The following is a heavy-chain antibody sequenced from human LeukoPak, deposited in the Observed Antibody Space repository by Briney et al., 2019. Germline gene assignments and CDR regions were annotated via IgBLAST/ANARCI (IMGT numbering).Heavy chain of an antibody. CDR1: GYSFTSYW. D-gene: IGHD2-15*01. CDR2: IYPSDSDI. Sequence: GESLKISCKGSGYSFTSYWIGWVRQMPGKGLEWMGIIYPSDSDIRYSPSFRGQVTISADKSISTAYLQWSSLKASDTAMYYCAREYCSGGSCYSDAFDIWGQGTMVTVSS. V-gene: IGHV5-51*01. CDR3: AREYCSGGSCYSDAFDI. J-gene: IGHJ3*02.